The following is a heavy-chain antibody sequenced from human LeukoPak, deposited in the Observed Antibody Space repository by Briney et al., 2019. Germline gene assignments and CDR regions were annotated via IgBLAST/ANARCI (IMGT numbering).Heavy chain of an antibody. CDR1: GYSFTSYW. J-gene: IGHJ4*02. Sequence: GESLKISCKGSGYSFTSYWIGWVRQMPGKGLEWTGIIYPGDSDTRYSPSFQGQVTISADKSISTAYLQWSSLKASDTAMYYCARRYCSSTSCFYLDYWGQGTLVTVSS. D-gene: IGHD2-2*01. CDR2: IYPGDSDT. CDR3: ARRYCSSTSCFYLDY. V-gene: IGHV5-51*01.